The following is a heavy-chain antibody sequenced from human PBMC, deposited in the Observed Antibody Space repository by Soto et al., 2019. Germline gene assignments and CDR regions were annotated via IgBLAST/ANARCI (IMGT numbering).Heavy chain of an antibody. CDR3: ATGVYYDFWSGYRNYYFDY. CDR2: IYYSGST. V-gene: IGHV4-59*01. D-gene: IGHD3-3*01. Sequence: SETLSLTCTVSGGSISSYYWSWIRQPPEKGLEWIGYIYYSGSTNYNPSLKSRVTISVDTSKNQFSLKLSSVTAADTAVYYCATGVYYDFWSGYRNYYFDYWGQGTLVTVSS. CDR1: GGSISSYY. J-gene: IGHJ4*02.